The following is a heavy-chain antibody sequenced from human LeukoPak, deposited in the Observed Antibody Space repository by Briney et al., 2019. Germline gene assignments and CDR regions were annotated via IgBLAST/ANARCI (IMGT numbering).Heavy chain of an antibody. CDR1: GGSISSYY. V-gene: IGHV4-4*07. CDR2: IYMTGST. Sequence: SETLSLTCTVSGGSISSYYWSWIRQPPGKGLEWIGRIYMTGSTNYNPSLKSRVIMSVDTSKNQFSLKLNSVTAADTAVYYCARDGIGAGWYFDLWGRGTRVTVSS. D-gene: IGHD1-26*01. CDR3: ARDGIGAGWYFDL. J-gene: IGHJ2*01.